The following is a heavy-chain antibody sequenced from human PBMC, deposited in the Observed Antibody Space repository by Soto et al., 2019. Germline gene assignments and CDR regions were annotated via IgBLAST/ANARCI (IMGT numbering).Heavy chain of an antibody. D-gene: IGHD2-15*01. V-gene: IGHV4-34*01. CDR3: ASSPWCSGPNWFDP. Sequence: QVQLQQWGAGLLKPSETLSLTCAVYGGSFSGYYWSWIRQPPGKGLEWIGEINHSGSTNYNPSLKSRVTISVDTSKNQFSLKLSSVTAADTAVYYCASSPWCSGPNWFDPWGQGTLVTVSS. CDR2: INHSGST. CDR1: GGSFSGYY. J-gene: IGHJ5*02.